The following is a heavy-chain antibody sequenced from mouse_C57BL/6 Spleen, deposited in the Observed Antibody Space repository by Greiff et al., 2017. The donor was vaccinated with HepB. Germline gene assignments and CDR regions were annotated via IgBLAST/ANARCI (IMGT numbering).Heavy chain of an antibody. CDR2: IDPSDSET. Sequence: QVQLQQPGAELVRPGSSVKLSCKASGYTFTSYWMHWVKQRPIQGLEWIGNIDPSDSETHYNQKFKDKATLTVDKSSSTAYMQLSSLTSEDSAVYYCARSGYYGSEGDYYAMDYWGQGTSVTVSS. V-gene: IGHV1-52*01. J-gene: IGHJ4*01. CDR1: GYTFTSYW. D-gene: IGHD1-1*01. CDR3: ARSGYYGSEGDYYAMDY.